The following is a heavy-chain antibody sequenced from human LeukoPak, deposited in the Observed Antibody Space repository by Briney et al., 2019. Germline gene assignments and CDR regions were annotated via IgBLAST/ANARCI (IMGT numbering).Heavy chain of an antibody. Sequence: GGSLRLSCAASGSTFSSYSMNWVRQAPGKGLEWVSSISSSSYIYYADSVKGRFTISRDNAKNSLYLQMNSLRAEDTAVYYCARNHLGNNAFDIWGQGTMVTVSS. D-gene: IGHD7-27*01. CDR2: ISSSSYI. J-gene: IGHJ3*02. V-gene: IGHV3-21*01. CDR3: ARNHLGNNAFDI. CDR1: GSTFSSYS.